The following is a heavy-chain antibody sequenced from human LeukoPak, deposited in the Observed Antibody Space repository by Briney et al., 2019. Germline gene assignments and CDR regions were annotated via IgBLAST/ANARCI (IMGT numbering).Heavy chain of an antibody. CDR2: MNPNSGNT. CDR3: ARGRGDDSSGYYFDVNWFDP. Sequence: ASVKVSCKASGYTFTSYDINWVRQATGQGLEWMGWMNPNSGNTGYAQKFQGRVTMTRNTSISTAYMELSSLRSEDTAVYYCARGRGDDSSGYYFDVNWFDPWGQGTLVTVSS. D-gene: IGHD3-22*01. J-gene: IGHJ5*02. V-gene: IGHV1-8*01. CDR1: GYTFTSYD.